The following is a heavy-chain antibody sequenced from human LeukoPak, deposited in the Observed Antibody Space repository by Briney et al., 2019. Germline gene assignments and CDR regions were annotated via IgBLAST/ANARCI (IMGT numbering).Heavy chain of an antibody. V-gene: IGHV1-2*02. J-gene: IGHJ6*03. CDR2: INPNSGVT. D-gene: IGHD3-3*01. Sequence: ASLKVSCKASGYTVDSYAISWVRQAPRQGLEWMGWINPNSGVTNYAQKFQGRVTMTKDTSISTAYMELSRVRSDDTAVYYCARGHYTISYYYYMDVWGKGTTVAVSS. CDR1: GYTVDSYA. CDR3: ARGHYTISYYYYMDV.